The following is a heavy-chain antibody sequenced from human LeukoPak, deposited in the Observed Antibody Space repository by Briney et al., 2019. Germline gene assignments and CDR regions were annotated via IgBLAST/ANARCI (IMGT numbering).Heavy chain of an antibody. D-gene: IGHD3-22*01. CDR2: INPNSSGT. V-gene: IGHV1-2*02. J-gene: IGHJ4*02. CDR1: GYTFTGYY. Sequence: ASVKVSCKASGYTFTGYYMHWVRQAPGQGLEWMGWINPNSSGTNYAQKFQGRVTMTRDTSISTAYMELSRLRSDDTAVYYCARFRYYDSSGYFDYWGQGTLVTVSS. CDR3: ARFRYYDSSGYFDY.